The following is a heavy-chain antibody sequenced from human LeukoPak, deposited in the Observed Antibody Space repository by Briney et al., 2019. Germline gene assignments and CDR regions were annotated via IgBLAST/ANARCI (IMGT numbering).Heavy chain of an antibody. CDR2: ISGSGGST. CDR3: AKATSGSSSIDY. V-gene: IGHV3-23*01. D-gene: IGHD1-26*01. J-gene: IGHJ4*02. Sequence: GGSLRLSYAASGFTFSGYAMNWVRQAPGKGLEWVSGISGSGGSTYYADSVKGRFTISRDNSKNTLYLQMNSLRVEDTAVYYCAKATSGSSSIDYWGQGTLVTVSS. CDR1: GFTFSGYA.